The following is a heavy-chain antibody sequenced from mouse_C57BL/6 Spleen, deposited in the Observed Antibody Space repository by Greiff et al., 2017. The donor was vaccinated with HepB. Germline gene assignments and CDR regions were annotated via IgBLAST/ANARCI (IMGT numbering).Heavy chain of an antibody. CDR2: IYPGGGYT. CDR3: AFYGSSYDWFAY. D-gene: IGHD1-1*01. V-gene: IGHV1-63*01. Sequence: QVQLKESGAELVRPGTSVKMSCKASGYTFTNYWIGWAKQRPGHGLEWIGDIYPGGGYTNYNEKFKGKATLTADKSSSTAYMQFSSLTSEDSAIDYCAFYGSSYDWFAYWGQGTLVTVSA. CDR1: GYTFTNYW. J-gene: IGHJ3*01.